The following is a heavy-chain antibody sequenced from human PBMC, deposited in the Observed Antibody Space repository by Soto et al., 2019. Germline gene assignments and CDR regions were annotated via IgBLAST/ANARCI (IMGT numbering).Heavy chain of an antibody. CDR2: IDTSGNT. J-gene: IGHJ6*02. CDR3: ARDFWFEELSGGYYYYAMDV. D-gene: IGHD3-10*01. Sequence: PSETLSLTCTVSVDSITTYYWSWIRQPAGKGLEWIGRIDTSGNTNYNPSLKSRVTMSVDTSKKQFSLKLTSVTAADTAVYYCARDFWFEELSGGYYYYAMDVWGQGTTVTVSS. CDR1: VDSITTYY. V-gene: IGHV4-4*07.